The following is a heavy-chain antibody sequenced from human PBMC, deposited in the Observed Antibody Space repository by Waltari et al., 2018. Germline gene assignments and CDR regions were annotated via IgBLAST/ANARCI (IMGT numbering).Heavy chain of an antibody. CDR3: ARGTYYYDNSGPYFDS. CDR2: INSDGSST. D-gene: IGHD3-22*01. Sequence: EVQLVESGGGLVQPGGSLRLSGAASGFTLSRHWMHWVRQAPGKGLVWVSRINSDGSSTSYADSVKGRFTISRDNAKNTVYLQMDSLRGEDTAVYYCARGTYYYDNSGPYFDSWGQGTLVTVTS. J-gene: IGHJ5*01. CDR1: GFTLSRHW. V-gene: IGHV3-74*01.